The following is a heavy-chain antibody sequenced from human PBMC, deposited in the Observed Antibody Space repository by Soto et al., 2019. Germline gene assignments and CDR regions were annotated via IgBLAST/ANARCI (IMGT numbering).Heavy chain of an antibody. CDR2: IWYDGSNK. J-gene: IGHJ4*02. D-gene: IGHD6-13*01. CDR1: GFTFSSYG. CDR3: ARWGIAAGDY. V-gene: IGHV3-33*01. Sequence: QVQLVESGGGVVQPGRSLRLSCAASGFTFSSYGMHWVRQAPGKGLEWVAVIWYDGSNKYYADSVKGRVTICRDNSQNTLYRQLNSLRAKATAVYYCARWGIAAGDYWGQGTLVTVS.